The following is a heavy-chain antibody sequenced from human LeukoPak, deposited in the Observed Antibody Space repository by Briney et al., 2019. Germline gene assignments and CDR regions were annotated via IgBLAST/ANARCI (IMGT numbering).Heavy chain of an antibody. CDR2: VSYAGSTT. V-gene: IGHV3-30*18. CDR1: AFTFSNHG. J-gene: IGHJ4*02. Sequence: PGGSLRLSCAASAFTFSNHGMHWVRQAPGKGLEWVAVVSYAGSTTYYADSVKGRFTISRDNSKNTLYLQMNSLRAEDTAVYYCAKEPIPMAGGYYFDYWGQGNLVTVSS. D-gene: IGHD6-19*01. CDR3: AKEPIPMAGGYYFDY.